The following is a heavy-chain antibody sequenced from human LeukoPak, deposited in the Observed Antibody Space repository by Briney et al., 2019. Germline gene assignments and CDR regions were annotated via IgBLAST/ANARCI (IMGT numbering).Heavy chain of an antibody. CDR1: GAYISNNY. CDR2: IFTSGTT. CDR3: ARDGRYSSGWTVDY. Sequence: PSETLSLTCSVSGAYISNNYWTWIRQPAGKGLEWIGRIFTSGTTIYNPSLKSRVTISVDTSKNQFSLKLSSVTAADTAVYYCARDGRYSSGWTVDYWGQGTLVTVSS. J-gene: IGHJ4*02. D-gene: IGHD6-19*01. V-gene: IGHV4-4*07.